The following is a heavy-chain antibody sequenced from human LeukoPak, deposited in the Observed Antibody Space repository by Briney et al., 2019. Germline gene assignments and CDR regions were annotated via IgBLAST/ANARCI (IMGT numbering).Heavy chain of an antibody. V-gene: IGHV1-3*01. J-gene: IGHJ5*02. Sequence: ASVKVSCKASGYTFTNSAIHWVRQAPGQRLEWMGWINVGNGDTKYSQKFQDRVTITRDTSASTAYMDLSRLRSEDTAVYYCARDPTYCTSTSCSFLFDPWGQGTLVTVSS. CDR1: GYTFTNSA. D-gene: IGHD2-2*01. CDR3: ARDPTYCTSTSCSFLFDP. CDR2: INVGNGDT.